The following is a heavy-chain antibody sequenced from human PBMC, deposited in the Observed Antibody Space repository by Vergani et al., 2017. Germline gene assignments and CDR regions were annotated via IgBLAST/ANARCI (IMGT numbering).Heavy chain of an antibody. J-gene: IGHJ6*02. CDR1: GFTFSSYA. D-gene: IGHD3-10*01. CDR2: ISSSSSYI. V-gene: IGHV3-21*01. CDR3: ARGRTYYYGSGSHPYYYYGMDV. Sequence: EVQLLESGGGLVQPGGSLRLSCAASGFTFSSYAMSWVRQAPGKGLEWVSAISSSSSYIYYADSVKGRFTISRDNAKNSLYLQMNSLRAEDTAVYYCARGRTYYYGSGSHPYYYYGMDVWGQGTTVTVSS.